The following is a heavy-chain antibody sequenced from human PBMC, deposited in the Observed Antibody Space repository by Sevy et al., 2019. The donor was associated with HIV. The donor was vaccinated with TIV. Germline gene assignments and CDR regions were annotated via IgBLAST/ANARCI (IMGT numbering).Heavy chain of an antibody. V-gene: IGHV3-49*03. CDR3: AISSGFVY. CDR1: GFTFGDYD. J-gene: IGHJ4*02. CDR2: IRSKIYGGTT. Sequence: GGSLRLSCTASGFTFGDYDLSWFRQAPGKGLEWVAFIRSKIYGGTTEYAASVEGRFTFSRDDSKSIAYLQMNSLKTEDTAVYYCAISSGFVYWGQGTLVTVSS. D-gene: IGHD6-19*01.